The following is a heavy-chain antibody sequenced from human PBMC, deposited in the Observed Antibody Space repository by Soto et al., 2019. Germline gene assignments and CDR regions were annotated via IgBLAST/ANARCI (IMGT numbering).Heavy chain of an antibody. CDR2: IYYSGRT. CDR1: GGSIRDYF. J-gene: IGHJ4*02. Sequence: SETLSLTCTVSGGSIRDYFWTWIRQPPGKGLEWIGYIYYSGRTNYNPSLESRVSISVDTSKNRFSLQLRSVTAADTAVYYWARVGGDDCGDSGGFDYWGQGTLVTVSS. CDR3: ARVGGDDCGDSGGFDY. V-gene: IGHV4-59*01. D-gene: IGHD4-17*01.